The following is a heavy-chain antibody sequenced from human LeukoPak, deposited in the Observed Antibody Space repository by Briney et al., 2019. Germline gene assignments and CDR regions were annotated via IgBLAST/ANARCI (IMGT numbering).Heavy chain of an antibody. Sequence: PSETLSLTCSISGGSINNYYWSWIRQPPGKGLEWIGYTYYSGSTNFNPSLKSRVSISVDTSKNQFSLNLRSVTAADTAVYYCAGRSGRRGGVDYWGQGTQVTVSS. CDR3: AGRSGRRGGVDY. V-gene: IGHV4-59*01. D-gene: IGHD5-12*01. J-gene: IGHJ4*02. CDR2: TYYSGST. CDR1: GGSINNYY.